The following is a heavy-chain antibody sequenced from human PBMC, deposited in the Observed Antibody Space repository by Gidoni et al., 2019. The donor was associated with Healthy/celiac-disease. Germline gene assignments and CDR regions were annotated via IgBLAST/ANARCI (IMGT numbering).Heavy chain of an antibody. CDR2: IIPILGIA. J-gene: IGHJ3*02. Sequence: QVQLVQSGAEVKKPGSSVKVSCKASGGTFSSYAISWVRQAPGQGLEWMGRIIPILGIANYAQKFQGRVTITADKSTSTAYMELSSLRSEDTAVYYCARDPDDYGVYLAFDIWGQGTMVTVSS. D-gene: IGHD4-17*01. V-gene: IGHV1-69*09. CDR3: ARDPDDYGVYLAFDI. CDR1: GGTFSSYA.